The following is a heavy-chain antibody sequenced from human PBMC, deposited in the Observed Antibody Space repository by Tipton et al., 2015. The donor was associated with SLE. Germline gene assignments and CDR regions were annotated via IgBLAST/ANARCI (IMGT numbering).Heavy chain of an antibody. V-gene: IGHV4-34*01. D-gene: IGHD6-13*01. CDR2: INHSGST. J-gene: IGHJ3*02. CDR3: ARVVAAAGTAFDI. Sequence: TLSLTCAVYGGSFSGYYWSWIRQPPGKGLEWIGEINHSGSTNYNPSLKSRVTISVDTSKNPRSLKLSSVTAADTAVYYCARVVAAAGTAFDIWGQGTMVTVSS. CDR1: GGSFSGYY.